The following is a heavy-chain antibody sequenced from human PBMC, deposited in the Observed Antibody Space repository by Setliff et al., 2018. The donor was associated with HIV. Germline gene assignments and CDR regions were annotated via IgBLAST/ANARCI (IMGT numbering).Heavy chain of an antibody. V-gene: IGHV1-24*01. J-gene: IGHJ6*03. Sequence: ASVKVSCKVSGYTLTEFSMHWVPQAPGKGLEWMGRFDPEDGDTLYAQNFQGRVTMTEDPPTDTAYLELSGLRFEDTAVYYCARAAWESERYLYYMDVWGKGTTVTVSS. CDR3: ARAAWESERYLYYMDV. D-gene: IGHD1-26*01. CDR2: FDPEDGDT. CDR1: GYTLTEFS.